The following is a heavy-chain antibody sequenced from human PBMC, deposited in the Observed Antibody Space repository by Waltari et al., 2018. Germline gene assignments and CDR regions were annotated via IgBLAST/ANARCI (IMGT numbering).Heavy chain of an antibody. CDR3: AKRAESFYSNYGMDV. Sequence: QVQLVESGGGVVQPGRSLRLSCAASGFTFSSSGMHWVRQAPGKGLAWVAVISYDGSNKYYADSVKGRFTISRDNSKNTLYLQMNSLRAEDTAVYYCAKRAESFYSNYGMDVWGQGTTVTVSS. CDR1: GFTFSSSG. V-gene: IGHV3-30*18. D-gene: IGHD4-4*01. CDR2: ISYDGSNK. J-gene: IGHJ6*02.